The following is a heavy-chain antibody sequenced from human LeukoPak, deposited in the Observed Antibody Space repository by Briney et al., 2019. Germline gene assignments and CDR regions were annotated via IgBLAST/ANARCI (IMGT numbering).Heavy chain of an antibody. CDR3: VREDYGSAIKCPDY. V-gene: IGHV1-46*01. Sequence: GASVKVSCKASGYTFTSYYMHWVRQAPGQGLEWMGLINPNGGSTTYAQKFQDRVTMTRDTSTRTVYMELSSLRSEDTAVYYCVREDYGSAIKCPDYWGQGTLVTVSS. D-gene: IGHD4-17*01. CDR1: GYTFTSYY. CDR2: INPNGGST. J-gene: IGHJ4*02.